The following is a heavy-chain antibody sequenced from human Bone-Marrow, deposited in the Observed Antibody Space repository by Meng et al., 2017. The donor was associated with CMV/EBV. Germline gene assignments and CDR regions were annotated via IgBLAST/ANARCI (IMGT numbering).Heavy chain of an antibody. V-gene: IGHV3-21*01. Sequence: GGSLRLSCAASGVTFSSYSMNWVRQAPGKGLEWVSSISSSSSYIYYADSVKGRFTISRDNAKNSLYLQMNSLRAEDTAVYYCVRDIGVAEITESTKYYSALDVWGQGTTVTVSS. CDR2: ISSSSSYI. CDR1: GVTFSSYS. J-gene: IGHJ6*02. D-gene: IGHD3-16*01. CDR3: VRDIGVAEITESTKYYSALDV.